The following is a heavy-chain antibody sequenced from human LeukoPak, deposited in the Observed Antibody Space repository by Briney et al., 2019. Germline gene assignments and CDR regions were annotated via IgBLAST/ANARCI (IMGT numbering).Heavy chain of an antibody. Sequence: GRSLRLPCAASGFTFSSYAMHWVRQAPGKGLEWVAVISYDGSNKYYADSVKGRFTISRDNSKNTLYLQMNSLRAEDTAVYYCARPLAYCGGDCFGDYYYYGMDVWGQGTTVTVSS. CDR1: GFTFSSYA. V-gene: IGHV3-30-3*01. CDR2: ISYDGSNK. D-gene: IGHD2-21*02. J-gene: IGHJ6*02. CDR3: ARPLAYCGGDCFGDYYYYGMDV.